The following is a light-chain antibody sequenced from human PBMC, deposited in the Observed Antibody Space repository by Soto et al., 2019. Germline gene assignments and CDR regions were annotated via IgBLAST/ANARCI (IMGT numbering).Light chain of an antibody. CDR3: SSYTSSSTPYV. V-gene: IGLV2-14*01. Sequence: QSALTQPASVSGSPGQSITISCTGTSSDVGGYNYVSWYQHHPGKAPKLIIYEVSNWPSGVPNRFSGSKSRNTASLTISGLQAEDEADYYCSSYTSSSTPYVFGPGTKLTVL. J-gene: IGLJ1*01. CDR2: EVS. CDR1: SSDVGGYNY.